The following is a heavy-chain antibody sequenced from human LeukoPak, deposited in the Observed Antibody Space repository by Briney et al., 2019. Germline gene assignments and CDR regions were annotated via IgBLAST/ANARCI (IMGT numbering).Heavy chain of an antibody. CDR1: GGSFSGYY. CDR2: INHSGST. V-gene: IGHV4-34*01. J-gene: IGHJ3*02. D-gene: IGHD3-22*01. CDR3: ARSETFYDSSGYYYPHNAFDI. Sequence: PSETLSLTCAVYGGSFSGYYWSWIRQPPGKGLEWIGEINHSGSTNYNPSLKSRVTISVDTSKNQFSLKLSSVTAVDTAVYYCARSETFYDSSGYYYPHNAFDIWGQGTMVTVSS.